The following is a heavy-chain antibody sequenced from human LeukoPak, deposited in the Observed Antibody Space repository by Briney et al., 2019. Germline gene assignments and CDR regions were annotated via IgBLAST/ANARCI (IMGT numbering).Heavy chain of an antibody. CDR3: ARGNWNDVVGYYFDY. D-gene: IGHD1-1*01. J-gene: IGHJ4*02. CDR1: GYSISSGYY. CDR2: IYHSGST. Sequence: SETLSLTCTVSGYSISSGYYWGWIRQPPGKGLEWIGSIYHSGSTYYNPSLKSRVTVSVDTSKNQFSLKLSSVTAADTAVYYCARGNWNDVVGYYFDYWGQGTLVTVSS. V-gene: IGHV4-38-2*02.